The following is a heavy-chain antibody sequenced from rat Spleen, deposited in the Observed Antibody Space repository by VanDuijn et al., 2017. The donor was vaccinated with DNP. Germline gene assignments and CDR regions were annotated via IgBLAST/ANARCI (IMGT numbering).Heavy chain of an antibody. J-gene: IGHJ2*01. CDR1: GFSLTDYT. CDR3: ARHYNSGFDY. Sequence: QVQLKESGPGLVQPSQTLSLTCTVSGFSLTDYTVHWVRQPPGKGLEWMGRIRTNGITDYNSALTSRLSISRDTSKSQVFLKMNSLQTADTGMYFCARHYNSGFDYWGHGLMVTVSS. V-gene: IGHV2-19*01. CDR2: IRTNGIT. D-gene: IGHD4-3*01.